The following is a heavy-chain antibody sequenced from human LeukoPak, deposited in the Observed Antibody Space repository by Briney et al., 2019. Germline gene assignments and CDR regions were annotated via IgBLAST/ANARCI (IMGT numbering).Heavy chain of an antibody. V-gene: IGHV1-2*02. CDR2: INPNSGGT. Sequence: ASVKVSCKASGYTFTGYCMHWVRQAPGQGLEWMGWINPNSGGTQYAQKFQGRVTMTRDTSISTAYMELSRLRSDDTAVYYCARDWSKYFDYWGQGALVTVSS. J-gene: IGHJ4*02. CDR3: ARDWSKYFDY. CDR1: GYTFTGYC.